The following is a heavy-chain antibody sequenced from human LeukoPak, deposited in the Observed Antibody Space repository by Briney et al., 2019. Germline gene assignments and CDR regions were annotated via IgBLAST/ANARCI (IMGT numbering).Heavy chain of an antibody. D-gene: IGHD6-13*01. Sequence: GASVKVSCKASGYTFTSYDINWVRQATGQGLEWMGWMNPNSGNTGYAQKFQGRVTMTRNTSISTAYMELSSLRSDDTAVYYCARARIAAAGCFDYWGQGTLVTVSS. CDR2: MNPNSGNT. CDR1: GYTFTSYD. V-gene: IGHV1-8*01. J-gene: IGHJ4*02. CDR3: ARARIAAAGCFDY.